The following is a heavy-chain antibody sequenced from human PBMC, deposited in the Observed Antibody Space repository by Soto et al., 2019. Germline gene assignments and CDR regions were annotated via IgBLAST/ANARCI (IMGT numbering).Heavy chain of an antibody. D-gene: IGHD3-22*01. J-gene: IGHJ4*02. V-gene: IGHV1-18*04. CDR3: ARGSDTSGYYSYFDS. CDR1: GYTFANHG. CDR2: ISTYNGNT. Sequence: ASVKVSCKASGYTFANHGLNWGRQAPGLGLEWMGWISTYNGNTNYAQRFRGRVTMTTDTSTSTSYMELRSLRSDDTAVYYCARGSDTSGYYSYFDSWGQGALVTVSS.